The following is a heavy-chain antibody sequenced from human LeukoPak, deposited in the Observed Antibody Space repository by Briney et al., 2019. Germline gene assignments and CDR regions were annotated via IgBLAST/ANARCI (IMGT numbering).Heavy chain of an antibody. Sequence: PGGSLRLFCAASGFTFSSYAMSWVRQAPGKGLEWVSAISGSGGSTYYADSVKGRFTISRDNSKNTLYLQMNSLRAEDTAVYYCAKDCGGWCLNSFDYWGQGTLVTVSS. CDR2: ISGSGGST. CDR3: AKDCGGWCLNSFDY. J-gene: IGHJ4*02. D-gene: IGHD6-19*01. V-gene: IGHV3-23*01. CDR1: GFTFSSYA.